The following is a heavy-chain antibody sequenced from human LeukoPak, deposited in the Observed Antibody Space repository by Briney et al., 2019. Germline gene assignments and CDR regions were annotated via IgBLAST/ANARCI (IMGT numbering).Heavy chain of an antibody. Sequence: GGSLRLSCAASGFTVSSNYMSWVRQAPGKGLERVSVIYSGHNTYYADSVRGRFTISRHNSKNTLYLQMNSLRAEDTAVYYCARDRYDSSGYWDYWGQGTLVTVSS. J-gene: IGHJ4*02. D-gene: IGHD3-22*01. CDR1: GFTVSSNY. CDR3: ARDRYDSSGYWDY. V-gene: IGHV3-53*04. CDR2: IYSGHNT.